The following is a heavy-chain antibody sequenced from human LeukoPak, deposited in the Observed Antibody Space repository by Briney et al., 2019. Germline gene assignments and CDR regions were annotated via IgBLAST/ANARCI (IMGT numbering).Heavy chain of an antibody. J-gene: IGHJ4*02. Sequence: GGPLRLSCAASGFTFSNAWMSWVRQAPGKGLEWVGRIKSKTDGGTTDYAAPVKGRFTISRDDSKNTLYLQMNSLKTEDTAVYYCTTDLLWFGELLLQLDYWGQGTLVTVSS. CDR2: IKSKTDGGTT. CDR1: GFTFSNAW. CDR3: TTDLLWFGELLLQLDY. D-gene: IGHD3-10*01. V-gene: IGHV3-15*01.